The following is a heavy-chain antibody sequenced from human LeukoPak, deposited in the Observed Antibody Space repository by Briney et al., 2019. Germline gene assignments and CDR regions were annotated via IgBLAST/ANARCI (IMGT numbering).Heavy chain of an antibody. CDR1: GCSIRWFY. D-gene: IGHD2-2*01. J-gene: IGHJ5*02. CDR3: AREGLACSSTSCYGGNWFDP. CDR2: IFSSGST. Sequence: SETLSLTCTGSGCSIRWFYWSWIRPPAGEGLELNGRIFSSGSTNYNPSLKSRVTMSVDTSKNQFSLKLSSVTAADTAVYYCAREGLACSSTSCYGGNWFDPWGQGTLVTVSS. V-gene: IGHV4-4*07.